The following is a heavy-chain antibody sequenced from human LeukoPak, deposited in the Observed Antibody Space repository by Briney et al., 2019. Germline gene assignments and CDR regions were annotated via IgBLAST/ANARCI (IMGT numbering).Heavy chain of an antibody. V-gene: IGHV1-69*06. Sequence: ASVKVSCKASGGTFSSYAISWVRQAPGQGLEWMGGIIPIFGTANYAQKFQGRVTITADKSTSTAYMELSSLRSEDTAVYYCARGPRITLIRGGQWYYYMGVWGKGTTVTISS. CDR1: GGTFSSYA. CDR2: IIPIFGTA. D-gene: IGHD3-10*01. CDR3: ARGPRITLIRGGQWYYYMGV. J-gene: IGHJ6*03.